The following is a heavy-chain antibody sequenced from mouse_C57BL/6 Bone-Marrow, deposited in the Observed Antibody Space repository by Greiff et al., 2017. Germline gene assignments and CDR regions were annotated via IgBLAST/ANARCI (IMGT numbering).Heavy chain of an antibody. CDR1: GYTFTSYG. V-gene: IGHV1-58*01. CDR3: ARSTIVTLLPMDY. CDR2: IYIGNGYT. Sequence: EVKLVESGAELVRPGSSVKMSCKTSGYTFTSYGINWVKQRPGQGLEWIGYIYIGNGYTEYNEKFKGKATLTSDTSCSTAYMQLSSLTSEDSAIYFCARSTIVTLLPMDYWGQGTSVTVSS. J-gene: IGHJ4*01. D-gene: IGHD2-5*01.